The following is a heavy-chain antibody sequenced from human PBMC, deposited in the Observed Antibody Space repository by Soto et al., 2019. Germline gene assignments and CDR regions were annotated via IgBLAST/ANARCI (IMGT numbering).Heavy chain of an antibody. CDR3: ARNWQQLVTTYVRY. CDR2: ISYDGSNK. Sequence: GALRLSCAASGFTFSSYAMPWVRQAPGKGLEWVAVISYDGSNKYYADSVKGRFTISRDNSKNTLYLQMNSLRAEDTAVYYCARNWQQLVTTYVRYWGQGTLVTVSA. V-gene: IGHV3-30-3*01. J-gene: IGHJ4*02. CDR1: GFTFSSYA. D-gene: IGHD6-13*01.